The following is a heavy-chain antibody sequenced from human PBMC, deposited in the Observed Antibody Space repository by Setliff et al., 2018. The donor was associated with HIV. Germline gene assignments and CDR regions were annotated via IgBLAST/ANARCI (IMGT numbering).Heavy chain of an antibody. CDR2: IYHSGSA. CDR1: GGSISSSNW. Sequence: SETLSLTCAVSGGSISSSNWWSWVRQPPGKGLEWIGEIYHSGSANYNPSLKSRVIISIDKPKNKFSLKVSSVTAADTAVYYCARILVAAAGTGFDPWGQGILVTV. CDR3: ARILVAAAGTGFDP. D-gene: IGHD6-13*01. V-gene: IGHV4-4*02. J-gene: IGHJ5*02.